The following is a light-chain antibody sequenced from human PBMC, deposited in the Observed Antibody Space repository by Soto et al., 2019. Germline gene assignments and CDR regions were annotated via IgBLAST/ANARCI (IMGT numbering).Light chain of an antibody. V-gene: IGKV1-5*03. CDR1: QSFSSW. Sequence: DIQMTQSPSTLPASVGDRVTITCRTSQSFSSWLAWYQQKPGKAPKLLIYKASTLESGVPSNFSGSGSGTEFTLTISSLQPEDFATYYCQQYNSYPWTFGQGTKVDIK. J-gene: IGKJ1*01. CDR3: QQYNSYPWT. CDR2: KAS.